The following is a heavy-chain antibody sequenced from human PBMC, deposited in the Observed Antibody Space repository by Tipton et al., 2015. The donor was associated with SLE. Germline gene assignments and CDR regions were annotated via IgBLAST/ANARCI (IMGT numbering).Heavy chain of an antibody. Sequence: SLRLSCEASGFTVSSNYMSWVRQAPGKGLEWVSAIRGDGSATFYADSVKGRFTISRDNSKDTLYLQMNSLRAEDTAVYYCAAGLLWFGECYYWGQGALVTVSS. CDR3: AAGLLWFGECYY. J-gene: IGHJ4*02. D-gene: IGHD3-10*01. CDR2: IRGDGSAT. V-gene: IGHV3-66*02. CDR1: GFTVSSNY.